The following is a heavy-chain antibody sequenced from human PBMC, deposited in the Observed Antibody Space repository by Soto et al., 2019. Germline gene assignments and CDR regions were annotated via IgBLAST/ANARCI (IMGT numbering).Heavy chain of an antibody. J-gene: IGHJ6*03. CDR3: ARGSLRFLDYYYYYMDV. Sequence: QVQLVQSGAEVKKPGASVKVSCKASGYTFTSYDINWVRQATGQGLEWMGWMNPNSCNTGYAQKFQGRVTMTRNTSISTAYMELSSLRSEDTAVYYCARGSLRFLDYYYYYMDVWGKGTTVTVSS. D-gene: IGHD3-3*01. CDR1: GYTFTSYD. V-gene: IGHV1-8*01. CDR2: MNPNSCNT.